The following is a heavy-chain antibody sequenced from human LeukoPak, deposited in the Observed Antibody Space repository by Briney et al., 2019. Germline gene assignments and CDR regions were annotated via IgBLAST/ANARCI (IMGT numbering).Heavy chain of an antibody. Sequence: SETLSLTCTVSGGSISSYYWSWIRQPPGKGLEWIGYIYYSGSTNYNPALKSRVTISVDTSKNQFSLKLSYVTAADTAVDYCASDGSRRPGIAAAGFDYWGQGTLVPVSS. CDR2: IYYSGST. CDR3: ASDGSRRPGIAAAGFDY. CDR1: GGSISSYY. D-gene: IGHD6-13*01. V-gene: IGHV4-59*01. J-gene: IGHJ4*02.